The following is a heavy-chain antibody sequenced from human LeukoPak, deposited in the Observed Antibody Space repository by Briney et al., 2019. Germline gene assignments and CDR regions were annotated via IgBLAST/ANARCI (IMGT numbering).Heavy chain of an antibody. J-gene: IGHJ2*01. CDR2: INPSGGST. V-gene: IGHV1-46*01. Sequence: ASVKVSCKASGFTFTSYYMHWVRQAPGQGLEWMGIINPSGGSTSYAQKFQGRVTMTRDTSTSTVYMELSSLRSEDTAVYYCARDRKYDILTGYLYWYFDLWGRGTLVTVSS. CDR3: ARDRKYDILTGYLYWYFDL. D-gene: IGHD3-9*01. CDR1: GFTFTSYY.